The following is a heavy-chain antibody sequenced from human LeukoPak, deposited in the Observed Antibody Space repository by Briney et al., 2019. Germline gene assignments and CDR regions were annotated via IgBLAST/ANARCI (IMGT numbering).Heavy chain of an antibody. D-gene: IGHD3-9*01. CDR1: GGTFSSYA. CDR2: IIPIFGTA. Sequence: SVKVSCKASGGTFSSYAISWVRQAPGQGLEWMGGIIPIFGTANYAQKFQGRVTITADESTSTGYMELSSLRSEDTAVYYCARDDLTGYYAHYYMDVWGKGTTVTVSS. J-gene: IGHJ6*03. V-gene: IGHV1-69*13. CDR3: ARDDLTGYYAHYYMDV.